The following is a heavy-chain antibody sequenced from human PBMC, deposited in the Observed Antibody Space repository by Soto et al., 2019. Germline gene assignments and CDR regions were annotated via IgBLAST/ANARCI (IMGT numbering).Heavy chain of an antibody. D-gene: IGHD3-10*01. CDR3: AKLVSMVRGVSMVAFDI. Sequence: QVQLVESGGGVVQPGRSLRLSCAASGFTFSSYDIHWVRQAPGKGLEWVALISYDGNNKYYADSVKGRFTISRDNSKNSLDLQRNRLSAEDTAVYYCAKLVSMVRGVSMVAFDIWGQGTMVTVSS. CDR2: ISYDGNNK. J-gene: IGHJ3*02. CDR1: GFTFSSYD. V-gene: IGHV3-30*18.